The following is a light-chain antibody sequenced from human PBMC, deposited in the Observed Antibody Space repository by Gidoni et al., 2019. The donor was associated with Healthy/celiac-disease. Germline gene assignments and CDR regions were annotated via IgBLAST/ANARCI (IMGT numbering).Light chain of an antibody. J-gene: IGLJ1*01. CDR1: SSDVGGYNY. CDR2: DVS. Sequence: QSALTPPAAVSGSPGQSIIISCTGTSSDVGGYNYVSWYQQPPGNANKLMIDDVSKRPSGVTNRSSGSTSGNTASLTISGLQAEDEADYYCSSYTSSSPLVFGTGTKVTVL. CDR3: SSYTSSSPLV. V-gene: IGLV2-14*01.